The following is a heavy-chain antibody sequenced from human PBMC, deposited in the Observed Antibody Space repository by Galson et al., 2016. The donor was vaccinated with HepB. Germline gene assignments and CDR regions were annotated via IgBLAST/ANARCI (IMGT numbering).Heavy chain of an antibody. CDR2: INTDGNST. D-gene: IGHD6-13*01. J-gene: IGHJ4*02. V-gene: IGHV3-74*01. CDR1: GFPFSKYW. Sequence: SLRLSCAASGFPFSKYWTHWVRQAPGKGLVWVSRINTDGNSTTYADSGKGRFTISRDNAKNTLYLQMNSLRAEDTALYYCTRVHREGIAAAGFQIWGQGTLVTVSS. CDR3: TRVHREGIAAAGFQI.